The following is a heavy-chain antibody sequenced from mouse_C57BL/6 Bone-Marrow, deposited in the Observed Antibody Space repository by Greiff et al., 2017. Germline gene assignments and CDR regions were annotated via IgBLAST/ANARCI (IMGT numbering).Heavy chain of an antibody. CDR2: IDPEDGDT. V-gene: IGHV14-1*01. CDR1: GFNIKDYY. CDR3: LYYYGSSPPFAY. Sequence: EVQLQQSGAELVRPGASVKLSCTASGFNIKDYYMHWVKQRPEQGLEWIGRIDPEDGDTEYAPKFQGKDTMTADTSSNTAYLQLSSLTSEDTAVYYCLYYYGSSPPFAYWGQGTLVTVSA. D-gene: IGHD1-1*01. J-gene: IGHJ3*01.